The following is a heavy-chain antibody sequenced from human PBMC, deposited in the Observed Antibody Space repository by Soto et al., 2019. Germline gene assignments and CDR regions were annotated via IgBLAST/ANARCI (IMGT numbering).Heavy chain of an antibody. Sequence: SVKVSCKASGFTFTSSAVQWVRQARGQRLEWIGWIVVGSGNTNYAQKFQERVTITRDMSTSTAYMELISLRSEDTSVYYCAEVLGYCSSTSCYGTGYYYGMDVWGQGTTVTVSS. CDR3: AEVLGYCSSTSCYGTGYYYGMDV. CDR1: GFTFTSSA. V-gene: IGHV1-58*01. CDR2: IVVGSGNT. J-gene: IGHJ6*02. D-gene: IGHD2-2*01.